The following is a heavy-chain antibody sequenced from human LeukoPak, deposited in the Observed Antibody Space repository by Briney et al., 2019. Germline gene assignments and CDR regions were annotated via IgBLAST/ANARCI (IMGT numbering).Heavy chain of an antibody. D-gene: IGHD2-21*02. CDR3: AKVFVTGMSYLPH. V-gene: IGHV3-23*01. J-gene: IGHJ1*01. CDR1: GFTFSTYA. CDR2: FSDSDGTS. Sequence: GGSLRLSCAPSGFTFSTYAMSWVRQAPGKGLEWVSGFSDSDGTSYYADSVKGRLTISRDNSKNTLYLEMNRLRAEGTAVYYCAKVFVTGMSYLPHWGQGTLVIVSS.